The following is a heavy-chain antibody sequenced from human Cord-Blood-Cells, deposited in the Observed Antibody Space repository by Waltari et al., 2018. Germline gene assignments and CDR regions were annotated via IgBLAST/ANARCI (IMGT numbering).Heavy chain of an antibody. D-gene: IGHD6-13*01. V-gene: IGHV3-23*01. CDR1: GFTFSSYA. Sequence: EVQLLESGGGLVQPGGSLRLSCAASGFTFSSYAMSWVRPAPGKGLEWVSAISGSGGSTYYADSVKGRFTISRDNSKNTLYLQMNSLRAEDTAVYYCAKDALIIAAAGPYFDYWGQGTLVTVSS. CDR3: AKDALIIAAAGPYFDY. CDR2: ISGSGGST. J-gene: IGHJ4*02.